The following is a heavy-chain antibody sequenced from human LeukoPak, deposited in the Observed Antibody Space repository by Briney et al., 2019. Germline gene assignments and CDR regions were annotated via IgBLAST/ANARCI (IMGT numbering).Heavy chain of an antibody. J-gene: IGHJ5*02. D-gene: IGHD5-12*01. CDR3: ARGYSHNSGGWLDP. Sequence: GWSLRLSCAVSGFTFSHYAMSWVRQAPGTGLYWVGSLTDSGDATYYADSVKGRLTISRDNSNSTLYLHISGLRDEDTAVYYCARGYSHNSGGWLDPWGQGTLVTVSS. CDR1: GFTFSHYA. CDR2: LTDSGDAT. V-gene: IGHV3-23*01.